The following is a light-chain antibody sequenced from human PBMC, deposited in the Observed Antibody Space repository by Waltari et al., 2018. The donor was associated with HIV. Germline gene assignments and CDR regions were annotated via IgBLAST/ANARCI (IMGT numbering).Light chain of an antibody. CDR3: MQSLQVLGT. J-gene: IGKJ2*01. Sequence: ILMTQSPDALSVTPGQSASMFSKSSQSLLHTNGKTYLYWYLKRPGQPPQLLIYEASYRFSGVSERFSGSGSGTNFTLRISRVEAEDVGIYYCMQSLQVLGTFGQGTKLEI. CDR1: QSLLHTNGKTY. CDR2: EAS. V-gene: IGKV2D-29*01.